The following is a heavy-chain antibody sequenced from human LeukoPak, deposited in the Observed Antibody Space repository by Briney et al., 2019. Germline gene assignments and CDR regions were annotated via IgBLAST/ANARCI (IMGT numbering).Heavy chain of an antibody. CDR2: IWYDGSNK. J-gene: IGHJ6*03. CDR3: ARDLNSGSYYYMDV. CDR1: GFTFSSYG. Sequence: GGSLRLSCAASGFTFSSYGMHWVRQAPGKGLEWVAVIWYDGSNKYYADSVEGRFTISRDNSKNTLYLQMNSLRAEDTAVYYCARDLNSGSYYYMDVWGKGTTVTVFS. V-gene: IGHV3-33*01. D-gene: IGHD1-26*01.